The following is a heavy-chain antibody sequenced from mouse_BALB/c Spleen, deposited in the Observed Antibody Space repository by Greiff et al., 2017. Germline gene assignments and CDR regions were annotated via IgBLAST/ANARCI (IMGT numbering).Heavy chain of an antibody. CDR1: GFAFSSYD. J-gene: IGHJ4*01. CDR3: ARQGGANWDSYYAMDY. D-gene: IGHD4-1*01. CDR2: ISSGGGST. Sequence: EVQRVESGGGLVKPGGSLKLSCAASGFAFSSYDMSWVRQTPEKRLEWVAYISSGGGSTYYPDTVKGRFTISRDNAKNTLYLQMSSLKSEDTAMYYCARQGGANWDSYYAMDYWGQGTSVTVSS. V-gene: IGHV5-12-1*01.